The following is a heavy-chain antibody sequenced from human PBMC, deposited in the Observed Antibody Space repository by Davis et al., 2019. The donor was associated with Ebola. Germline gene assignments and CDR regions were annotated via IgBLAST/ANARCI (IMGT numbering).Heavy chain of an antibody. CDR1: GYTFTTYW. CDR2: IYPGDSDT. J-gene: IGHJ3*02. D-gene: IGHD1-20*01. V-gene: IGHV5-51*01. Sequence: GESLKISCKGSGYTFTTYWIAWVRQMPGKGLECMGIIYPGDSDTRYSPSFQGPVTISADKSISPAYLQWSSLKASDTAMYYCARLNNWRFDFRGSDPFDIWGQGTMVTVSS. CDR3: ARLNNWRFDFRGSDPFDI.